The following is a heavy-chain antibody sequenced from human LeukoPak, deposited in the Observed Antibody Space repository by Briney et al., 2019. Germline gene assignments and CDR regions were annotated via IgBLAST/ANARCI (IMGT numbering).Heavy chain of an antibody. CDR2: VVGHTDHT. Sequence: ASVKVSCKTSGHTFPKNGISWVRQAPGQGLEWMGWVVGHTDHTKYTQKFQGRVIMTTDTSTATSYMELRSLKYDDTAIYYCVTVGRLHYVLEDWGQGTLVTVSS. D-gene: IGHD1-20*01. CDR1: GHTFPKNG. CDR3: VTVGRLHYVLED. J-gene: IGHJ4*02. V-gene: IGHV1-18*01.